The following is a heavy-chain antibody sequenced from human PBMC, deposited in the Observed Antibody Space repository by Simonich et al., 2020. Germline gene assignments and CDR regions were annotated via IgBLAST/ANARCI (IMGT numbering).Heavy chain of an antibody. CDR1: GFTFSSYW. D-gene: IGHD3-9*01. Sequence: EVQLVESGGGLVQPGGSLRLSCAASGFTFSSYWMSWVRQAPGMGGEGGAKIKQDGREKCYVDAVKGRFTISRDNAKNSRYLQMNSLRAEDTAVYYCARFRGRYFDWLFDYWGQGTLVTVSS. CDR3: ARFRGRYFDWLFDY. J-gene: IGHJ4*02. V-gene: IGHV3-7*01. CDR2: IKQDGREK.